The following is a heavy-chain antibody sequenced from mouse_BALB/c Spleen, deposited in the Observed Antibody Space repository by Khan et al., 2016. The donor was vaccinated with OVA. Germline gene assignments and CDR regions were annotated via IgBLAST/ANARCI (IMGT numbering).Heavy chain of an antibody. CDR3: ARTNER. J-gene: IGHJ2*01. CDR1: GYTFTSYT. Sequence: QVQLKESGAELARPGASVKMSCKASGYTFTSYTMHWVKQRPGQGLEWIGYINPSSGYTKYNQTFKDKATLTADKSSSTAYMQLSSLTAEDSAVYYCARTNERWGQGTTLTVSS. V-gene: IGHV1-4*01. D-gene: IGHD1-3*01. CDR2: INPSSGYT.